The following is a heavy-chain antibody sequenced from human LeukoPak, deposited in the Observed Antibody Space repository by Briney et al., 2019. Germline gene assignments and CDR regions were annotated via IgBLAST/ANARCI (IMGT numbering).Heavy chain of an antibody. V-gene: IGHV3-23*01. Sequence: GGSLRLSCAASGFTFSSYSMNWVRQAPGKGLEWVSGFSGSGGKTYYADSVKGRFTISRDNSKNTLYLQMNSLRAEDTAVYFCAKDRYSSSSGYFDYWGQGTLVTVSS. CDR1: GFTFSSYS. CDR3: AKDRYSSSSGYFDY. J-gene: IGHJ4*02. D-gene: IGHD6-6*01. CDR2: FSGSGGKT.